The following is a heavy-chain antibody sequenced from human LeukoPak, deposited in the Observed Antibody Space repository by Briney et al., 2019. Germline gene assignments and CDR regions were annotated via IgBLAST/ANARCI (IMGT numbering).Heavy chain of an antibody. CDR1: GYTFTSYG. J-gene: IGHJ4*02. D-gene: IGHD3-22*01. Sequence: ASVKVSCKASGYTFTSYGISWVRLAPGQGLEWMGWISAYNGNTNYAQKLQGRVTMTTDTSTSTAYMELRSLRSDDTAVYYCARDWAAKYYYDSSGFSAPGGYWGQGTLVTVSS. V-gene: IGHV1-18*01. CDR2: ISAYNGNT. CDR3: ARDWAAKYYYDSSGFSAPGGY.